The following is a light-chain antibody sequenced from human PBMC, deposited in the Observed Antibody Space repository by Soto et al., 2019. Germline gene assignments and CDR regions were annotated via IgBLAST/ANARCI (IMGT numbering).Light chain of an antibody. CDR2: EVT. J-gene: IGLJ3*02. CDR3: SSYTSSKTWV. Sequence: QSALTQPAPVSGSPGQSITISCTGTSSDVGGYNFVSWYQQHPGRAPKLMIYEVTTRPSGVSKRFSGSKSGNTASLTISGLQAEDEADYYCSSYTSSKTWVFGGGTQLTVL. CDR1: SSDVGGYNF. V-gene: IGLV2-14*01.